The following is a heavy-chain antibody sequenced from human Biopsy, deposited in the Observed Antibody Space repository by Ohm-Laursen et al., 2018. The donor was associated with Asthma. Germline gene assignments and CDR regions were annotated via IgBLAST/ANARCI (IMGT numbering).Heavy chain of an antibody. J-gene: IGHJ4*02. D-gene: IGHD4-17*01. CDR3: ASDFPKDYVRYNFQF. Sequence: GASVKVSCKISGYSLTDLSMHWVRQAPGQGLEWMGGHDHEEGGTVNARRFQGRVTMTEDTSTDTAYMELSSLSSDDTAVYYCASDFPKDYVRYNFQFWSQGTLVTVSS. CDR1: GYSLTDLS. V-gene: IGHV1-24*01. CDR2: HDHEEGGT.